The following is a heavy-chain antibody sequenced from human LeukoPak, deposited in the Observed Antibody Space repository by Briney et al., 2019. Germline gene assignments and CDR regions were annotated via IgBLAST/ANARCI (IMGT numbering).Heavy chain of an antibody. CDR2: ISDSGGST. CDR1: GFTFSISA. CDR3: AKVSESNYDILTGYYTPYYFDY. J-gene: IGHJ4*02. D-gene: IGHD3-9*01. V-gene: IGHV3-23*01. Sequence: PGGSLRLSCAASGFTFSISAMSWVRQAPGKGLEWVSGISDSGGSTFYADSVKGRFTISRDNSKNILYLQMNSLRDDDTAVYYCAKVSESNYDILTGYYTPYYFDYWGQGTLVTVSS.